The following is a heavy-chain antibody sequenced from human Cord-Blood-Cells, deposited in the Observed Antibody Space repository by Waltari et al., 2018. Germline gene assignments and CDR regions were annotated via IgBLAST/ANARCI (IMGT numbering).Heavy chain of an antibody. CDR3: ASIQPTGGMYFDL. V-gene: IGHV1-69*01. CDR1: VGPFSGYA. Sequence: QVQLVQSGAELKKPGSSVKFSCKASVGPFSGYAISWVRQDPGQGIEWMGGSIPIFGTANYAQKFQGRVTITADESTSTAYMELSSLRSEDTAVYYCASIQPTGGMYFDLWGRGTLVTVSS. J-gene: IGHJ2*01. D-gene: IGHD7-27*01. CDR2: SIPIFGTA.